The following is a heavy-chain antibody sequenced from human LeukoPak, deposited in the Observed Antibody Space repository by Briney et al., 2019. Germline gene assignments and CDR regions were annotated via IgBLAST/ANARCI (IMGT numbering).Heavy chain of an antibody. CDR3: ARSYSSSPRRYFDY. Sequence: PGGSLRLSCAASGFTFSSYSMNWVRQAPGKGLEWVSYISSSSSTIYYADSVKGRFTISRDNAKNSLYLQMNSLRAEDTAVYYCARSYSSSPRRYFDYWGQGTLVTVSS. J-gene: IGHJ4*02. CDR2: ISSSSSTI. D-gene: IGHD6-6*01. CDR1: GFTFSSYS. V-gene: IGHV3-48*01.